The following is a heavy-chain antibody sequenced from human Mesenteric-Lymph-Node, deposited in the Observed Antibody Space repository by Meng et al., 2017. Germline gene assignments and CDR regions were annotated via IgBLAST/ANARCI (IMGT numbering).Heavy chain of an antibody. CDR2: IWYDGSNK. Sequence: GESLKISCAASGFTFSSYGMHWVRQAPGKGLEWVAVIWYDGSNKYYADSVKGRFTISRDNSKNTLYLQMNSLRAEDTAVYYCARGIGAANWFYPWGQGTLVTVSS. V-gene: IGHV3-33*01. CDR1: GFTFSSYG. D-gene: IGHD2-15*01. CDR3: ARGIGAANWFYP. J-gene: IGHJ5*02.